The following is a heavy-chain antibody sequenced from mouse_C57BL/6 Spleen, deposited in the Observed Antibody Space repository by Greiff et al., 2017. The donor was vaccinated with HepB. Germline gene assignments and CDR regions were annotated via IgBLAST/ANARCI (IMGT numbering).Heavy chain of an antibody. V-gene: IGHV1-53*01. CDR3: ARDGSSYVGFAY. J-gene: IGHJ3*01. Sequence: VQLQQSGTELVKPGASVKLSCKASGYTFTSYWMHWVKQRPGQGLEWIGNINPSNGGTNYNEKFKSKATLTVDKSSSTAYMQLSSLTSEDSAVYYCARDGSSYVGFAYWGQGTLVTVSA. CDR1: GYTFTSYW. CDR2: INPSNGGT. D-gene: IGHD1-1*01.